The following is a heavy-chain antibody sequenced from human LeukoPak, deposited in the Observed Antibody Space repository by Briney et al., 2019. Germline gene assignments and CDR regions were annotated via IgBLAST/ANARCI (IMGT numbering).Heavy chain of an antibody. CDR3: ARVLGDSGWYLGWFDP. CDR1: EFTFSSYG. D-gene: IGHD6-19*01. V-gene: IGHV3-33*08. J-gene: IGHJ5*02. CDR2: IWYDGSDK. Sequence: GGSLRLSCAVSEFTFSSYGMHWVRQAPGKGLEWVAVIWYDGSDKYYADSVKGRFTIPRDNSKNTLYLQMNSLRVEDTAVYYCARVLGDSGWYLGWFDPWGQGTLVTVSS.